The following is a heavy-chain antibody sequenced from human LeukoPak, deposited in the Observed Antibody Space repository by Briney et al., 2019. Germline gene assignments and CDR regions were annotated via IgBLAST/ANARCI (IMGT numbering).Heavy chain of an antibody. CDR1: GGSISSSSYY. Sequence: SETLSLTCTVSGGSISSSSYYWGWIRQPPGKGLEWIGSIYYSGSTYYNPSLKSRVTISVDTSKNQFSLKLSSVTAADTAVYYYARHSIFGVVTLETLFDYWGQGTLVTVSS. J-gene: IGHJ4*02. D-gene: IGHD3-3*01. CDR2: IYYSGST. CDR3: ARHSIFGVVTLETLFDY. V-gene: IGHV4-39*01.